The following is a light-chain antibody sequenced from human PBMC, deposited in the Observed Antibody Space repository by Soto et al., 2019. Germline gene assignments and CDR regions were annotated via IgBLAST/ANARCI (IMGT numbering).Light chain of an antibody. CDR3: SSYTRSTTRV. J-gene: IGLJ2*01. CDR1: SSDVDNYNY. CDR2: EVS. Sequence: QSVLTQPASVSGSPGQSITISCTGTSSDVDNYNYVSWYQQHPGKAPKLLIYEVSNRPSGVSNRFPGSKAANTASLTISGLQAEDEADYYCSSYTRSTTRVFGGGTKVTVL. V-gene: IGLV2-14*01.